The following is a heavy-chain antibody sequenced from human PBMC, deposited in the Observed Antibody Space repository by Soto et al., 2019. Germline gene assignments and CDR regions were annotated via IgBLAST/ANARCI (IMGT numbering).Heavy chain of an antibody. CDR1: GFTFSSYW. V-gene: IGHV3-74*01. CDR2: VNSDGSIT. CDR3: ARVGATTWY. J-gene: IGHJ4*02. Sequence: PGGSLRLSCAASGFTFSSYWMHWVHQAPGKGLVWVSRVNSDGSITNYADAVKGRFTISRDNAKNTLYLQMDGLRAEDTAVYYCARVGATTWYWGQGTLVTVSS. D-gene: IGHD1-26*01.